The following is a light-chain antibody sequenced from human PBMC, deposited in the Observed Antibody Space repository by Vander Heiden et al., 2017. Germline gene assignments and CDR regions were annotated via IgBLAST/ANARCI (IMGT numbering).Light chain of an antibody. Sequence: QSVLTQPPSVSEAPRQRVTISCSGSSSNIGNNAVNWYQQRPGKAPKLLIYYDDLLPSGVSDRFSGSKSGTSASLAISGLQSEDEADYYCAAWDDSRNVVVFGGGTKLTVL. J-gene: IGLJ2*01. CDR1: SSNIGNNA. CDR3: AAWDDSRNVVV. V-gene: IGLV1-36*01. CDR2: YDD.